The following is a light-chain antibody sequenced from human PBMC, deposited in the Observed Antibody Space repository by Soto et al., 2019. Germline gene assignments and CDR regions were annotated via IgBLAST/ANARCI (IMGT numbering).Light chain of an antibody. CDR3: GTWDSSLSGGRV. CDR1: SSDIGNNY. V-gene: IGLV1-51*01. J-gene: IGLJ3*02. CDR2: DNN. Sequence: QSVLTQPPSVSAAPGQKVTISCSGSSSDIGNNYVSWYRQFPGTAPKLLIYDNNKRPSGIPDRFSGSKSGTSATLDITGLQTGDEADYYCGTWDSSLSGGRVFGGGTQLTVL.